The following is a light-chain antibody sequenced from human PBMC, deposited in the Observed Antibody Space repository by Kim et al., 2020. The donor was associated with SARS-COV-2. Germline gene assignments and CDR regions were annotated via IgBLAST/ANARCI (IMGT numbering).Light chain of an antibody. Sequence: ASVGDRVTITCRASQSISSWLAWYQQKPGRAPKLLIYKASSLESGVPSRFSGSGSGTEFTLTISSLQPDDFATYYCQQYYSYSWTFGQGTKVDIK. CDR1: QSISSW. CDR3: QQYYSYSWT. J-gene: IGKJ1*01. V-gene: IGKV1-5*03. CDR2: KAS.